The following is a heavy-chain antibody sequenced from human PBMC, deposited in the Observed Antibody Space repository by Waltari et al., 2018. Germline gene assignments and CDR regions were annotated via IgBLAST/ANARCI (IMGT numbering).Heavy chain of an antibody. CDR1: GFTFTSNW. D-gene: IGHD6-13*01. J-gene: IGHJ5*02. V-gene: IGHV3-74*01. CDR2: INRDGSNT. CDR3: AGGPQSGASSAWYGWFDP. Sequence: EVQLVESGGNLVQPGGSLRLSCAASGFTFTSNWMHWVSQAPGKGLVWVSRINRDGSNTRYADSVKGRFTISRDNAKNTLYLEMNSLRAEDTAVYFCAGGPQSGASSAWYGWFDPWGQGTLVTVSS.